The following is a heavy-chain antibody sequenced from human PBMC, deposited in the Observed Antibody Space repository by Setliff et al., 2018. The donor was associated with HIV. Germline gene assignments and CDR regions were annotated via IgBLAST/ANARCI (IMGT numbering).Heavy chain of an antibody. CDR2: ISGSSTYW. CDR1: GFTFSRYR. J-gene: IGHJ6*03. V-gene: IGHV3-21*01. D-gene: IGHD3-9*01. Sequence: GGSLRLSCAASGFTFSRYRMNWVRQAPGKGLEWVSSISGSSTYWKYADSVKVRFTISRDNAKNSLYLQMNSLRAEDTAVYYCVRTYYDILTGYGGFYYMDVWGKGTTVTVSS. CDR3: VRTYYDILTGYGGFYYMDV.